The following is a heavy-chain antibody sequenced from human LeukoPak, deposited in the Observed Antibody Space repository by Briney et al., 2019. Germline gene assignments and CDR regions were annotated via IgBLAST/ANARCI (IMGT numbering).Heavy chain of an antibody. CDR3: ASTRPYSYGWFDP. D-gene: IGHD5-24*01. V-gene: IGHV3-15*01. CDR1: GFTFNNAW. CDR2: IKSKSDEATT. J-gene: IGHJ5*02. Sequence: GGSLRLSCAASGFTFNNAWMTWVRQAPGKGLEWVVRIKSKSDEATTDYAAPVKDRFTISRDDSQNTLYLQMNSLIIEDTAVYYCASTRPYSYGWFDPWGQGTQVIVSS.